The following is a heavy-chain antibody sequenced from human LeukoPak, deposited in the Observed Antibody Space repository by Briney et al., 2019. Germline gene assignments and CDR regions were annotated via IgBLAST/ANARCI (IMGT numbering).Heavy chain of an antibody. CDR2: ISSSSSTI. Sequence: GGSLRLSCAASGFTFSSYSMNWVRQAPGKGLEWVSYISSSSSTIYYADSVKGRFTISRDNAKNSLYLQMNSLRAEDTAVYYCARDRHYSGWSGNYWGQGTLVTVSS. CDR3: ARDRHYSGWSGNY. CDR1: GFTFSSYS. V-gene: IGHV3-48*01. D-gene: IGHD6-19*01. J-gene: IGHJ4*02.